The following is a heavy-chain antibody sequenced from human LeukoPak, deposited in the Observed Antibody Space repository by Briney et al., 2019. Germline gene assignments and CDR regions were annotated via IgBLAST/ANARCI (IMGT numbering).Heavy chain of an antibody. Sequence: PSETLSLTCTVSGGSISSYYWSWMRQPPGKGLEWVSYIYYTGSTDYNPSLKSRVTISVDTSKNQFSLKLSSVTAADTAVYYCARDKGTGDNDYWGQGTLVTVSS. V-gene: IGHV4-59*12. CDR1: GGSISSYY. J-gene: IGHJ4*02. D-gene: IGHD7-27*01. CDR3: ARDKGTGDNDY. CDR2: IYYTGST.